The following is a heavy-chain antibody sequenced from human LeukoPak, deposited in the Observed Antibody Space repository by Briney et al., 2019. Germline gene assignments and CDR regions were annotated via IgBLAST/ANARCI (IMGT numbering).Heavy chain of an antibody. J-gene: IGHJ3*02. D-gene: IGHD6-13*01. CDR2: MYHSGTH. V-gene: IGHV4-38-2*02. Sequence: KPSETLSLTCTVSNYSISNGYFWDWIRPPPGRGLEWIASMYHSGTHFYNPSLKSRITISVDMSQNQFSLKLTSVTAADTAVYYCAKPMSSTWQDAFDIWGQGTVVTVSS. CDR1: NYSISNGYF. CDR3: AKPMSSTWQDAFDI.